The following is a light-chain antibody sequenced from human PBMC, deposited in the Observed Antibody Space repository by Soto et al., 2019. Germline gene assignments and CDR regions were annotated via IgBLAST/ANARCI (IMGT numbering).Light chain of an antibody. V-gene: IGLV2-14*01. CDR1: SSDVGNYIF. Sequence: QSALTQPASVSGSPGQSITISCTGTSSDVGNYIFVSWYRQHPGKDPKLMIYDINNRPSGVSNRFSGSKSGNTASLTISGLQAEDEADYYCQSYDSSLSGYVVGTGTKVTVL. J-gene: IGLJ1*01. CDR3: QSYDSSLSGYV. CDR2: DIN.